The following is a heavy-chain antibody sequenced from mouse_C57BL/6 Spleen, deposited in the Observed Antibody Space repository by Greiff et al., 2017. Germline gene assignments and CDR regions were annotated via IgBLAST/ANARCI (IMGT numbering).Heavy chain of an antibody. D-gene: IGHD2-1*01. CDR3: ARRAGNPYWYFDV. CDR1: GFSLSTSGMG. J-gene: IGHJ1*03. CDR2: IYWDDDK. Sequence: QVTLKECGPGILQSSQTLSLTCSFSGFSLSTSGMGVSWIRQPSGKGLEWLAHIYWDDDKRYNPSLKSRLTISKDTSRNQVFLKITSVDTADTATYYCARRAGNPYWYFDVWGTGTTVTVSS. V-gene: IGHV8-12*01.